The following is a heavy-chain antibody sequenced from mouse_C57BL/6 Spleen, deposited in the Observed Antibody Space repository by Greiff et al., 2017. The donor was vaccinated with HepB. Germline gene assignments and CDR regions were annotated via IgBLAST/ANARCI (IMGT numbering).Heavy chain of an antibody. CDR2: IDPSDSYT. Sequence: VQLQQSGAELVMPGASVKLSCKASGYTFTSYWMHWVKQRPGQGLEWIGEIDPSDSYTNYNQKFKGKSTLTVDKSSSTAYMQLSSLTSEDSAVYYCARWGDWYFDVWGTGTTVTVSS. J-gene: IGHJ1*03. CDR3: ARWGDWYFDV. CDR1: GYTFTSYW. V-gene: IGHV1-69*01.